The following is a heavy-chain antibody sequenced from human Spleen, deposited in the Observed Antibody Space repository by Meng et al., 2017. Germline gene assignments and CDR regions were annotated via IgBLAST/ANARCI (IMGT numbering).Heavy chain of an antibody. V-gene: IGHV3-30*04. J-gene: IGHJ4*02. CDR1: GFTFSDFA. CDR2: ISNDGRYK. Sequence: GESLKISCAASGFTFSDFAMHWVRQAPGKGLEWVSLISNDGRYKYYAESVKGRFTISRDNSRKTVYLQMNSLRAGDTAVYYCARGPIPVAGRLDYWGQGTLVTVSS. D-gene: IGHD6-19*01. CDR3: ARGPIPVAGRLDY.